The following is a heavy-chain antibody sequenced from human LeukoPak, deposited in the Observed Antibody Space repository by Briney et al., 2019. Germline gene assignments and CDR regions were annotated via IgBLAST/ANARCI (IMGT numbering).Heavy chain of an antibody. J-gene: IGHJ4*02. CDR1: GFTLSNYA. D-gene: IGHD5-12*01. CDR2: ISYDGSTK. V-gene: IGHV3-30-3*01. CDR3: ARDLSGCDYWFDY. Sequence: PGGSLRLSCAASGFTLSNYAMNWVRQAPHEGLEWVSVISYDGSTKYYADSVKGRFTISRDNSKNTLSLHMASLTVEDTAMYYCARDLSGCDYWFDYWGQGNLVTVSS.